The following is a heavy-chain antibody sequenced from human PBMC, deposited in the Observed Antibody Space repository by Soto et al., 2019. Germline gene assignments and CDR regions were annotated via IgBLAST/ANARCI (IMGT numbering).Heavy chain of an antibody. Sequence: ASVKVSCKASGCTVSSFGISWVRQAPGQGLEWMGGIIPFFGRPNYAQRFRGRLTITADESTNTGYMELIDLRSEDTAVYYCAREGSGYNFWGQGTQVTVSS. D-gene: IGHD5-12*01. V-gene: IGHV1-69*13. CDR1: GCTVSSFG. CDR2: IIPFFGRP. J-gene: IGHJ1*01. CDR3: AREGSGYNF.